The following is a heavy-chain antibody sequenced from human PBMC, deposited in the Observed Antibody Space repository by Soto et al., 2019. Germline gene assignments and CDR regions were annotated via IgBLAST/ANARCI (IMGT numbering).Heavy chain of an antibody. CDR1: GDFNTNFY. CDR2: IYSSGST. Sequence: SETLSLTCTVSGDFNTNFYWSWIRQSPGKGLEWMGFIYSSGSTRYNPSLKSRITMSLDTSKNQFSLKLSSVTAADTAVYYCARRGSSSWYGYWGQGTLVTVSS. V-gene: IGHV4-59*08. J-gene: IGHJ4*02. CDR3: ARRGSSSWYGY. D-gene: IGHD6-13*01.